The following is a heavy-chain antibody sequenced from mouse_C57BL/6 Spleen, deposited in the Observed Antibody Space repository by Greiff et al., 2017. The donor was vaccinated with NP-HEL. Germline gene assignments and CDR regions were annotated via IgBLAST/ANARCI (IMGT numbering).Heavy chain of an antibody. CDR2: ISSGSSTI. CDR1: GFTFSDYG. CDR3: ARQTVVAFWYFDY. D-gene: IGHD1-1*01. V-gene: IGHV5-17*01. J-gene: IGHJ2*01. Sequence: EVKLVESGGGLVKPGGSLKLSCAASGFTFSDYGMHWVRQAPEKGLEWVAYISSGSSTIYYADTVKGRFTISRDNAKNTLFLQMTSLRSEDTAMYYCARQTVVAFWYFDYWGQGTTLTVSS.